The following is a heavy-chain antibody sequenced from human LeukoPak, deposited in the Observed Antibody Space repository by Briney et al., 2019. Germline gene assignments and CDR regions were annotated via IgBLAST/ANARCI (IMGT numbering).Heavy chain of an antibody. Sequence: PGGSLRLSCAASGFTFDDYAMPWVRQAPGKGLEWVSGISWNSGSIGYADSVKGRFTISRDNAKNSLYLQMNSLRAEDMALYYCAKATRLYYFDYWGQGTLVTVSS. CDR2: ISWNSGSI. CDR1: GFTFDDYA. V-gene: IGHV3-9*03. CDR3: AKATRLYYFDY. D-gene: IGHD6-19*01. J-gene: IGHJ4*02.